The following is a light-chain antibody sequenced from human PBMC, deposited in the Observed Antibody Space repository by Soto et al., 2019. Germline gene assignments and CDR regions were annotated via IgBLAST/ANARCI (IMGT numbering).Light chain of an antibody. J-gene: IGLJ2*01. CDR2: EVS. Sequence: QSALTQPPSASGSPGQSVTISCTGTSSDVGGYNYVSWYQQHPGKAPKLMIYEVSKRPSGVPDRFSGSKSGNTASLTVSGLQAEDEADYYCSSYAGNYNGVFGGGTKLTVL. CDR3: SSYAGNYNGV. V-gene: IGLV2-8*01. CDR1: SSDVGGYNY.